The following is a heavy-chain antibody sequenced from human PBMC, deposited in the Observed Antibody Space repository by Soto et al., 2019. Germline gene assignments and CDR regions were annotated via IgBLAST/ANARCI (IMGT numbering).Heavy chain of an antibody. V-gene: IGHV1-69*02. CDR2: IIPIIGIA. CDR1: GGTFSSYT. CDR3: ARGEGTTGYAFDI. Sequence: QVQLVQSGAEVKKPGSSVKVSCKASGGTFSSYTISWVRQAPGQGLEWMGRIIPIIGIANYAQKFQGRVTISAYKSTRTAYMELSSLRFEGTAVYYCARGEGTTGYAFDIWGQETMVTVSS. D-gene: IGHD4-4*01. J-gene: IGHJ3*02.